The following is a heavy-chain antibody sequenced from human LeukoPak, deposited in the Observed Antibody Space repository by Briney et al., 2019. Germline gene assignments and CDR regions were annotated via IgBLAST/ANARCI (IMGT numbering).Heavy chain of an antibody. V-gene: IGHV1-18*01. D-gene: IGHD2-2*02. Sequence: ASVKVSCKASGYTLTSYGISWVRQAPGQGLERMGWISAYNGNTNYAQKLQGRVTMTTDTSTSTAYMELRSLRSDDTAVYYCARHGDIVVVPAAITAQRSIDYWGQGTLVTVSS. CDR2: ISAYNGNT. CDR1: GYTLTSYG. J-gene: IGHJ4*02. CDR3: ARHGDIVVVPAAITAQRSIDY.